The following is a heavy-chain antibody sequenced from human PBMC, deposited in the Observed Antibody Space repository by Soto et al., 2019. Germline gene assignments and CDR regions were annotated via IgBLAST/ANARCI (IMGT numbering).Heavy chain of an antibody. D-gene: IGHD7-27*01. CDR3: ARDLGPRNYFDY. Sequence: HPRGALRVSCTASGFTFSSYAMHWVRLAPGKGLEWVAVISYDGSNKYYADSVKGRFTISRDNSKNTLYLQMNSLRAEDTAVYYCARDLGPRNYFDYWGQGTLVTVSS. CDR2: ISYDGSNK. V-gene: IGHV3-30-3*01. CDR1: GFTFSSYA. J-gene: IGHJ4*02.